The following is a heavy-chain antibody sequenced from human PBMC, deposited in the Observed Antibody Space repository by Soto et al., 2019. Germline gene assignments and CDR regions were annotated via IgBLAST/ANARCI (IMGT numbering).Heavy chain of an antibody. J-gene: IGHJ5*02. CDR2: INPIFGTA. Sequence: QVQLVQSGAEVKKPGSSVKVSCKASGGTFTTYGINWVRQAPGQGLEWMGGINPIFGTANYAPKFQGRVTITADESTSPAYMELRSLRSEDTAVFYCARRTTVGHWFDPWGQGTLVTVSS. V-gene: IGHV1-69*12. CDR1: GGTFTTYG. CDR3: ARRTTVGHWFDP. D-gene: IGHD4-4*01.